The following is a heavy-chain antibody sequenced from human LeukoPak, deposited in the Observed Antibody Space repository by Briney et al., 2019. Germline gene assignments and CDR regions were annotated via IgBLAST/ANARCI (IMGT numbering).Heavy chain of an antibody. CDR1: GGTLSSYA. V-gene: IGHV1-69*04. J-gene: IGHJ4*02. D-gene: IGHD3-10*02. CDR2: IIPILDIA. CDR3: ARCSITIFGLFDY. Sequence: GASVKVSCKASGGTLSSYAISWVRQAPGQGLEWMGRIIPILDIANYAQKFQGRVTITADKSTSTAYMELNSLRSEDTAVYYCARCSITIFGLFDYWGQGTLVTVSS.